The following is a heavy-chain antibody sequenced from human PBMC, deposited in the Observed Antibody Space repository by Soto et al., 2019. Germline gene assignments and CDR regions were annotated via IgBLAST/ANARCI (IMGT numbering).Heavy chain of an antibody. V-gene: IGHV3-33*01. J-gene: IGHJ6*02. CDR3: ARFGEAPGYYYGMDV. D-gene: IGHD3-10*01. CDR2: IWYDGSNK. CDR1: GSTFSSYG. Sequence: GGSLRLSCAASGSTFSSYGMHWVRQAPGKGLEWVAVIWYDGSNKYYADSVKGRFTISRDNSKNTLYLQMNSLRAEDTAVYYCARFGEAPGYYYGMDVWGQGTTVTVSS.